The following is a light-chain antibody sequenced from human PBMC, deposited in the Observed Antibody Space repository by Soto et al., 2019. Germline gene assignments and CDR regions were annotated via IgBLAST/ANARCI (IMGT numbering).Light chain of an antibody. V-gene: IGKV1-12*01. CDR1: EDINSR. J-gene: IGKJ5*01. CDR3: QQADSFPLP. CDR2: AAF. Sequence: DIQMTQSPSSVSASVGDRVTISCRASEDINSRLAWYQQKPGNAPKLLIYAAFILQSGVPSRFSGYGSGTDFTLSISSLQPEDFATYDCQQADSFPLPFGQGTRLEI.